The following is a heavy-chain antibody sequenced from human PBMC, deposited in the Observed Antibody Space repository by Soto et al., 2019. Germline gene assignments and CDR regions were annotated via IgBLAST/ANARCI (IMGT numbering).Heavy chain of an antibody. CDR2: ISAYNGNT. CDR1: GYTFTSYG. J-gene: IGHJ6*03. Sequence: ASVKVSCKASGYTFTSYGISWVRQAPGQGLEWMGWISAYNGNTNYAQKLQGRVTMTTDTSTSTAYMELRSLRSDDTAVYYCARSPRFWSGYYYYYMDGWGKGITVTVAS. V-gene: IGHV1-18*01. D-gene: IGHD3-3*01. CDR3: ARSPRFWSGYYYYYMDG.